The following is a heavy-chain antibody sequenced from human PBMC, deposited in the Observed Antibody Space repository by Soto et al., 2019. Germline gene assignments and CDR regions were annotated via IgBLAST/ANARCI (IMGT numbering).Heavy chain of an antibody. CDR3: ARRAGVLVPFED. CDR1: GYTFTTYW. J-gene: IGHJ4*02. D-gene: IGHD3-10*01. V-gene: IGHV5-51*01. Sequence: GASLKISCKTSGYTFTTYWVGCLRQRPGEGLEGMGISYPSDSDTRYSPSFQGHVMFSVDKSLETAYLEWSSLKTSDTAVYFCARRAGVLVPFEDWVQGTKVTVSS. CDR2: SYPSDSDT.